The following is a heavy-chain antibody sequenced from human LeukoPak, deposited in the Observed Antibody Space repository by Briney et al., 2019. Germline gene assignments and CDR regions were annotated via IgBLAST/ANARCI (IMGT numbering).Heavy chain of an antibody. J-gene: IGHJ4*02. CDR1: GYTFTAQY. Sequence: ASVKVSCKTSGYTFTAQYMHWVRQAPGQGLEWMGWINPNNGDTKYAQSFLGRLTMSRDTSATPAYMELSSLRSDDTAISFRASYPRKIPTPPFDTWGQGTLVTASS. V-gene: IGHV1-2*02. CDR2: INPNNGDT. CDR3: ASYPRKIPTPPFDT. D-gene: IGHD2-21*01.